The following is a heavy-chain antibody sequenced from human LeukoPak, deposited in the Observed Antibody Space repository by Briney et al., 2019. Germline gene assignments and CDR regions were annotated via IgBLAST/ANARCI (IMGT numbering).Heavy chain of an antibody. J-gene: IGHJ6*02. V-gene: IGHV3-23*01. CDR3: AKSLGYSRDGMDV. Sequence: PGGSLRLSCAASGFTFSIYAMSWVRQAPGKGLEWVSGISGSGGNTYYADSVKGRFTISRDNSKNTLYLQMNSLRAEDTAVYYCAKSLGYSRDGMDVWGQGTTVTVSS. CDR1: GFTFSIYA. D-gene: IGHD6-13*01. CDR2: ISGSGGNT.